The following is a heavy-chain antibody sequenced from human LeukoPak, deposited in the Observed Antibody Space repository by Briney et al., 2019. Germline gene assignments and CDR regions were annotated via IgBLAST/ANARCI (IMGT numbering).Heavy chain of an antibody. J-gene: IGHJ6*03. Sequence: GGSLRLSCAASGFTFSNAWMSWVRQAPGKGLEWVGRVKSKTDGGTTDYAAPVKGRFTISRDDSKNTLYLQMNRLKTEDTAVYYCTTDLGVTIFGVVPPMRYYYYMDVWGKGTTVTVSS. CDR3: TTDLGVTIFGVVPPMRYYYYMDV. V-gene: IGHV3-15*01. CDR1: GFTFSNAW. CDR2: VKSKTDGGTT. D-gene: IGHD3-3*01.